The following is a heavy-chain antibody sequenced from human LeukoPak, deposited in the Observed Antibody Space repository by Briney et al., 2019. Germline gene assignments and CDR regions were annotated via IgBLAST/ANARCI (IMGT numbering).Heavy chain of an antibody. CDR2: SIPIFGTA. J-gene: IGHJ6*03. Sequence: EASVKVSCKASGGTFSSYAISWVRQAPGQGLEWMGGSIPIFGTANYAQKFQGRVTITADKSTSTAYMELSSLRSEDTAVYYCASYYHLAARPFGYYYMDVWGKGTTVTVSS. D-gene: IGHD6-6*01. CDR1: GGTFSSYA. CDR3: ASYYHLAARPFGYYYMDV. V-gene: IGHV1-69*06.